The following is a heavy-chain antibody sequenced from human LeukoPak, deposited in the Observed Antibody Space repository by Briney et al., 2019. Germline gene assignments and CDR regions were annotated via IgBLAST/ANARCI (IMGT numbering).Heavy chain of an antibody. CDR3: ARDPNGDYVGAFDM. CDR2: ISAYNGNT. D-gene: IGHD4-17*01. Sequence: ASVKVSCKASGYTFTSYGISWVRQAPGQGLEWMGWISAYNGNTNYAQKLQGRVTMTTDTSTSTAYMELRSLRSDDTAVYYCARDPNGDYVGAFDMWGQGTVVTVSS. CDR1: GYTFTSYG. V-gene: IGHV1-18*01. J-gene: IGHJ3*02.